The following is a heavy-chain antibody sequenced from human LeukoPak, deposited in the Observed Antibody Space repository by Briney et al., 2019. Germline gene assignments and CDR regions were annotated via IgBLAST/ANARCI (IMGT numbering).Heavy chain of an antibody. CDR3: AKDMGYSGSPYAFDI. D-gene: IGHD1-26*01. J-gene: IGHJ3*02. CDR2: ISWNSGSI. V-gene: IGHV3-9*01. CDR1: GFTLDDYA. Sequence: GRSLRLSCAASGFTLDDYAMHWVRQAPGKGLEWVSGISWNSGSIGYADSVKGRFTISRDNAKNSLYLQMNSLRAEDTALYYCAKDMGYSGSPYAFDIWGQGTMVTVSS.